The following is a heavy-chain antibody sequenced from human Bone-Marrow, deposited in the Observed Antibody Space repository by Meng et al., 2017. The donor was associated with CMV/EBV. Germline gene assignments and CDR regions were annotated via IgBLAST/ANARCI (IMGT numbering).Heavy chain of an antibody. CDR1: DDFVSSDTYY. CDR3: ARGARVYGMDV. V-gene: IGHV4-61*01. CDR2: IYYNGGT. Sequence: SETLSLTCSVSDDFVSSDTYYWNWIRQPPGKGLEWIGYIYYNGGTNYNPSLKSPVTMSIDTPKKQFSLRLSSVTAADTAVYYCARGARVYGMDVCGQGTAVTVSS. J-gene: IGHJ6*02.